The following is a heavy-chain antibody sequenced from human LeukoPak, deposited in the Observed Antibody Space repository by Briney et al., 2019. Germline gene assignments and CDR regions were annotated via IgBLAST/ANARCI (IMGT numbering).Heavy chain of an antibody. J-gene: IGHJ4*02. CDR3: AREGGYCTNGVCYTVFDY. D-gene: IGHD2-8*01. Sequence: GGSLRLSCAASRFTFSSYAMSWVRQAPGKGLEWVSVIYSGGSTYYADSVKGRFTISRDNSKNTLYLQMNSLRAGDTAVYYCAREGGYCTNGVCYTVFDYWGQGTLVTVSS. CDR2: IYSGGST. CDR1: RFTFSSYA. V-gene: IGHV3-66*01.